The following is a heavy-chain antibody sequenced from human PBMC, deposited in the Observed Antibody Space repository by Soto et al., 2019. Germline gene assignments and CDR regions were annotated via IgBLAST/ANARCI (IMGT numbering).Heavy chain of an antibody. J-gene: IGHJ1*01. CDR3: ARWGTTGGLDV. CDR2: TSYDGSGK. CDR1: GFTFRSYV. D-gene: IGHD3-16*01. Sequence: QVQLVESGGGVVQPGTSLRVSCVGSGFTFRSYVIHWVRQAPGMGLEWVALTSYDGSGKYYGDSVRGRFTISRDNSRNTVDLQMDSLRLEDTALYYCARWGTTGGLDVWGQGTLVSVSS. V-gene: IGHV3-30*19.